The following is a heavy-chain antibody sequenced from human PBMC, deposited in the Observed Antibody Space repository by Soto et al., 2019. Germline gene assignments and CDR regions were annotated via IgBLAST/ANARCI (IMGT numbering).Heavy chain of an antibody. CDR2: IIPIFGTA. J-gene: IGHJ6*02. Sequence: QVQLVQSGAEVKKPGSSVKVSCKASGGTFSSYAISWVRQAPGQGLEWMGGIIPIFGTANYAQKFQGRVTITADESTSTAHMVRNGLRAEETAVYYCARGVAVAGSLSSYYYSYGMDVWGQGTTVTVSS. CDR3: ARGVAVAGSLSSYYYSYGMDV. V-gene: IGHV1-69*12. CDR1: GGTFSSYA. D-gene: IGHD6-19*01.